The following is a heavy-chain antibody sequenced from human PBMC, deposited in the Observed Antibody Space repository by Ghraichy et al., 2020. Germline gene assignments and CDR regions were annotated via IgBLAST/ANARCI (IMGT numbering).Heavy chain of an antibody. CDR2: IKEDGSEK. CDR3: ARDRNYCSSPICYDVFDI. J-gene: IGHJ3*02. Sequence: LSLTCAASGFTFSSSWMTWVRQAPGKGLEWVANIKEDGSEKSYVDSVKGRFTISRDNSKNSLYLQMNSLRAEDTAVYYCARDRNYCSSPICYDVFDIWVQGTMVTVSS. CDR1: GFTFSSSW. V-gene: IGHV3-7*01. D-gene: IGHD2-2*01.